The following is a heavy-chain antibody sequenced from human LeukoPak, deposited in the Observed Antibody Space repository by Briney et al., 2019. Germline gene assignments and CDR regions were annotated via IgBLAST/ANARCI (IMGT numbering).Heavy chain of an antibody. V-gene: IGHV3-30*02. D-gene: IGHD6-13*01. J-gene: IGHJ2*01. CDR1: GFTFSSYG. CDR3: ARVYYSSSYDYWYFDL. Sequence: GGSLRPTCAASGFTFSSYGMHWVRQAPGKGLEWVAFIRYDGSNKYYADSVKGRFTISRDNSKNTLYLQMNSLRAEDTAVYYCARVYYSSSYDYWYFDLWGRGTLVTVSS. CDR2: IRYDGSNK.